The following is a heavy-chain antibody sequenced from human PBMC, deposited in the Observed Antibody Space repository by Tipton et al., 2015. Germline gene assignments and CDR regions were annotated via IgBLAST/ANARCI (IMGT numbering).Heavy chain of an antibody. D-gene: IGHD4-17*01. CDR1: GGSFSGYY. CDR3: ARTTVTNYYYYGMDV. Sequence: TLSLTCAVYGGSFSGYYWSWIRQPPGKGLEWIGKINHSGSTNYNPSLKSRVTMSVDTSKNQFSLNLSSVTAADTAVYYCARTTVTNYYYYGMDVWGQGTTVTVSS. V-gene: IGHV4-34*01. J-gene: IGHJ6*02. CDR2: INHSGST.